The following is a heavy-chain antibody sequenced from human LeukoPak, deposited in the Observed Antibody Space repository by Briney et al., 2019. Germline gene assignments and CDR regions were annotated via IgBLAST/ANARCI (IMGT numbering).Heavy chain of an antibody. Sequence: PGGSLRLSCAASGFTFSSYAMSWVRQAPGKGLEWVSAISGSGGSTYYADSVKGRLTISRDNSKNTLYLQMNSLRAEDTAVYYCARGGGEAVAGKGGRLDYWGQGTLVTVSS. V-gene: IGHV3-23*01. CDR1: GFTFSSYA. CDR3: ARGGGEAVAGKGGRLDY. D-gene: IGHD6-19*01. CDR2: ISGSGGST. J-gene: IGHJ4*02.